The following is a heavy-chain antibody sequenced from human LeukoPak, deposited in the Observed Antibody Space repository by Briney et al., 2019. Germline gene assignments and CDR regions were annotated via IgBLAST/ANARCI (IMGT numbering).Heavy chain of an antibody. CDR3: ARAVWSGGDFWSGYHYNWFDP. V-gene: IGHV1-69*01. D-gene: IGHD3-3*01. Sequence: ASVKVSCKASGGIFSSYAISWVRQAPGQGLEWMGGIIPIFGTANYAQKFQGRVTITADESTSTAYMELSSLRSEDTAVYYCARAVWSGGDFWSGYHYNWFDPWGQGTLVTVSS. J-gene: IGHJ5*02. CDR1: GGIFSSYA. CDR2: IIPIFGTA.